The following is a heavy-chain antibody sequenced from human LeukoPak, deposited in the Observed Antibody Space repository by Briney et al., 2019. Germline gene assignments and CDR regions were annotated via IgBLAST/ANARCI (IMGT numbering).Heavy chain of an antibody. CDR1: GFTFNKYS. D-gene: IGHD3-10*01. Sequence: GGSLRLSCVASGFTFNKYSMNWVRQAPGKGLQWLSYISGTSRTIYYADSVKGRFAISRDNARNSLYLQMSSLRVEDTAVYYCAKDGWLESGRTPFYFDSWGQGTLVTVSS. CDR2: ISGTSRTI. J-gene: IGHJ4*02. CDR3: AKDGWLESGRTPFYFDS. V-gene: IGHV3-48*01.